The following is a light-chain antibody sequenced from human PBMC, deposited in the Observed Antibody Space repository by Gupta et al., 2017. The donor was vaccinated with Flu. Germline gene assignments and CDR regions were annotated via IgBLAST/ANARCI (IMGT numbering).Light chain of an antibody. CDR2: DVS. J-gene: IGLJ1*01. Sequence: QSALTQTASVSGSPGQAITISCSGTSSDFSDYNYVSWYQHSPGEAPKLMIFDVSIRPSGVSNRFSGSISGNTASLTISGLQAEDEADYYCISYSSSNSFVFGTGTKVSVL. CDR1: SSDFSDYNY. CDR3: ISYSSSNSFV. V-gene: IGLV2-14*01.